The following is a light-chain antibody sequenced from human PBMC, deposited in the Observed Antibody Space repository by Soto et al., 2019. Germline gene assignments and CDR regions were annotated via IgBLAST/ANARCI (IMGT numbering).Light chain of an antibody. J-gene: IGKJ4*01. CDR1: QSVSYSY. CDR2: GAS. CDR3: QQYGSSPPIT. Sequence: EIVLTQSPGTLSLSPGERATLSCRASQSVSYSYLAWYQQKPGQAPRLLIYGASSRATGLPDRFSGSGSGTDFTLTISRLEPEDFAVYYCQQYGSSPPITFGGGTKVEIK. V-gene: IGKV3-20*01.